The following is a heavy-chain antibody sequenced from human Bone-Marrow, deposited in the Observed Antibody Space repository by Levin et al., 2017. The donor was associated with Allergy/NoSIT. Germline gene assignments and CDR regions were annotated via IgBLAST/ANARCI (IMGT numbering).Heavy chain of an antibody. V-gene: IGHV1-8*01. J-gene: IGHJ4*02. CDR2: MYPNSDNA. D-gene: IGHD5-12*01. CDR1: GYTFTSFD. Sequence: ASVKVSCKTSGYTFTSFDINWVRQATGQGLEWMGWMYPNSDNAGYAQKFQGRVTMTRNTSISTAYMELSSLRSEDTAIYYCARDELGSGYLFDYWGKGTLVTVAS. CDR3: ARDELGSGYLFDY.